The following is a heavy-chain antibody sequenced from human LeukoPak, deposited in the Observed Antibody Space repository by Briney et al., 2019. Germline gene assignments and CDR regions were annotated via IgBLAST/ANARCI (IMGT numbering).Heavy chain of an antibody. CDR1: GGSISTRSSY. J-gene: IGHJ4*02. V-gene: IGHV4-39*07. D-gene: IGHD3-22*01. CDR2: SYDSGST. Sequence: PSETLSLTCTVSGGSISTRSSYWGWIRQPPGKGLEWIGTSYDSGSTYINPSLKSRVTVSEDTSKNQFSLKLSSVTAADTAVYYCARDWTSGFHSLDYWGQGTLVTVSS. CDR3: ARDWTSGFHSLDY.